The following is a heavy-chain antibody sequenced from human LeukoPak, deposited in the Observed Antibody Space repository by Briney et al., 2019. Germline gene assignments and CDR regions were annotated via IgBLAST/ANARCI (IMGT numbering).Heavy chain of an antibody. CDR2: IYYSGST. D-gene: IGHD3-10*01. CDR1: GGSISSSSYY. J-gene: IGHJ5*02. V-gene: IGHV4-39*01. CDR3: ARNRYHYGSENYGVPNWFDP. Sequence: KPSETLSLTCTVSGGSISSSSYYWGWIRQPPGKGLEWIGSIYYSGSTYYKPSLKSRVTISVDTSKNQFSLKLSSVTAADTAVYFCARNRYHYGSENYGVPNWFDPWGQGTLVTVSS.